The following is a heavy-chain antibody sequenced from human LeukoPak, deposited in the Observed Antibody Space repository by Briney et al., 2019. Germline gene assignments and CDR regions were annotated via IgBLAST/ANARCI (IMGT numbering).Heavy chain of an antibody. Sequence: ASVKVSCKASGYTFTGYYMHWVRQAPGQGLEWMGWINPNSGGTNYAQEFQGRVTMTRDTSISTAYMELSRLRSDDTAVYYCARGVRITFGGVPQSLDYWGQGTLVTVSS. V-gene: IGHV1-2*02. J-gene: IGHJ4*02. CDR1: GYTFTGYY. CDR2: INPNSGGT. CDR3: ARGVRITFGGVPQSLDY. D-gene: IGHD3-16*01.